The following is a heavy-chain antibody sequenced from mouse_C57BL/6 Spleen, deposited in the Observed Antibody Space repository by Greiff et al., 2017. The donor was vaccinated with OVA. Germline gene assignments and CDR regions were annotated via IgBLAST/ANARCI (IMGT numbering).Heavy chain of an antibody. CDR2: FYPGSGSI. J-gene: IGHJ2*01. CDR1: GYTFTEYT. CDR3: ARHEDQLGAYYFDY. V-gene: IGHV1-62-2*01. Sequence: VQVVESGAELVKPGASVKLSCKASGYTFTEYTIHWVKQRSGQGLEWIGWFYPGSGSIKYNEKFKDKATLTADKSSSTVYMELSRVTSEDSAVYFCARHEDQLGAYYFDYWGQGTTLTVSS. D-gene: IGHD4-1*02.